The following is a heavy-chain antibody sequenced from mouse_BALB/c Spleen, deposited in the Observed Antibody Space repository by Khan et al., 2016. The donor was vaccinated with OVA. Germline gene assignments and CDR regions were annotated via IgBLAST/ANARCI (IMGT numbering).Heavy chain of an antibody. V-gene: IGHV1-87*01. CDR1: GYTFTSYW. D-gene: IGHD1-1*01. J-gene: IGHJ2*01. Sequence: VQLKQSGAELARPGASVKLSCKASGYTFTSYWMQWVKQRPGQGLEWIGTLYPGDGDTRYTQKFKGKATLTADKSSSTAYMQLSSLASEDSAVYYCARGGITTGYFDYWGQGTTLTVSS. CDR3: ARGGITTGYFDY. CDR2: LYPGDGDT.